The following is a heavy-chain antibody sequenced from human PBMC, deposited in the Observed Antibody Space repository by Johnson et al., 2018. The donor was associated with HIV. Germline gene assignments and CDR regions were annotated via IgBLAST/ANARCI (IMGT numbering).Heavy chain of an antibody. Sequence: QVQLVESGGGVVQPGGSLRLSCAASGFTSSNYGLHWVRQAPGKGLEWVAFIRYDGDITYYVDSVKGRFTRSRDNSKNTLYLQMNSLRAEDTAVYYCARDGGYSSSWYKYAFDIWGQGTMVTVSS. CDR3: ARDGGYSSSWYKYAFDI. CDR1: GFTSSNYG. D-gene: IGHD6-13*01. J-gene: IGHJ3*02. CDR2: IRYDGDIT. V-gene: IGHV3-30*02.